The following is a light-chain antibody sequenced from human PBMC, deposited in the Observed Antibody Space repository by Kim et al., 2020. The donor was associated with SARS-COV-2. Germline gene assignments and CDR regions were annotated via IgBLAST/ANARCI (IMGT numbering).Light chain of an antibody. CDR2: DAS. Sequence: ASVGDRVTITCRSSHDISNVLAWYQQKPGKVPEVLIYDASGLRSGVPSRFSGSGSGTDFTLTISDLQPEDVATYYCQKYHSAPWTFGQGTKVDIK. J-gene: IGKJ1*01. CDR1: HDISNV. V-gene: IGKV1-27*01. CDR3: QKYHSAPWT.